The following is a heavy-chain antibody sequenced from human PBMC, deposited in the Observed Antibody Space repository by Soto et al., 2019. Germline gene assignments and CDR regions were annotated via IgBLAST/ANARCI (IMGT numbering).Heavy chain of an antibody. Sequence: QVQLQESGPGLVKPSETLSLICTVSGASLRRGSYYWSWIRQPPGKGLEWIGYISHSGRTNYDPSLKIRRTMAVDTSQNQFSLQLNSVTAADTAVYYCSYGSSFDYWGQGTLVTVSS. J-gene: IGHJ4*02. CDR1: GASLRRGSYY. V-gene: IGHV4-61*01. D-gene: IGHD3-10*01. CDR3: SYGSSFDY. CDR2: ISHSGRT.